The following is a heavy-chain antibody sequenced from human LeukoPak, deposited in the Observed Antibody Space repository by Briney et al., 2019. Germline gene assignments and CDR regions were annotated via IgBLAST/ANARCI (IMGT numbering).Heavy chain of an antibody. CDR1: GFTFSSYS. Sequence: GGSLRLSCAASGFTFSSYSMNWVRQAPGKGLEWVSSISSSSSYIYYADSVKGRFTISRDNAKNSLYLQMNSLRAEDTAAYYCARDSEVTTVVTPGFDYWGQGTLVTVSS. CDR2: ISSSSSYI. V-gene: IGHV3-21*01. CDR3: ARDSEVTTVVTPGFDY. J-gene: IGHJ4*02. D-gene: IGHD4-23*01.